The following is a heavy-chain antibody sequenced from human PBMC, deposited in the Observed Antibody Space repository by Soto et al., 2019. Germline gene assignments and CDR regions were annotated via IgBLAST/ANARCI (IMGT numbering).Heavy chain of an antibody. CDR3: AGSCSGGSCYRPLAAGMDV. D-gene: IGHD2-15*01. CDR1: GFTFSSYG. J-gene: IGHJ6*02. CDR2: IWYDGSNK. Sequence: GGSLRLSCAASGFTFSSYGMHWVRQAPGKGLEWVAVIWYDGSNKYYADSVKGRFTISRDNSKNTLYLQMNSLRAEDTAVYYCAGSCSGGSCYRPLAAGMDVWGQGTTVTVSS. V-gene: IGHV3-33*01.